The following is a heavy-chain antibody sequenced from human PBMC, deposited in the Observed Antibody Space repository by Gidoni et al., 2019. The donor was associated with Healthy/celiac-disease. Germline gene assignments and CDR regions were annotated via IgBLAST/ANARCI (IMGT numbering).Heavy chain of an antibody. CDR3: AREGVNEIAVAGGFPNWFDP. V-gene: IGHV3-7*03. CDR2: IKQDGSEK. Sequence: EVQLVESGGGLVQPGGSLRLSCAASGFTFSSYWMSWVRQAPGKGLEWVANIKQDGSEKYYVDSVKGRFTISRDNAKNSLYLQMNSLRAEDTAVYYCAREGVNEIAVAGGFPNWFDPWGQGTLVTVSS. D-gene: IGHD6-19*01. CDR1: GFTFSSYW. J-gene: IGHJ5*02.